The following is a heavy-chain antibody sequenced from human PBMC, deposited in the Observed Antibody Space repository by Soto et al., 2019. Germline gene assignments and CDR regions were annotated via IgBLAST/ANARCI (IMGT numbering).Heavy chain of an antibody. Sequence: QVQLQESGPGLVKPSETLSLTCTVSGDFNTNYYWSWIRQSPGKGLEWMGFISSSGSTRYNPSLTSRTTMSLATSKNPFSLKLSSVAAADTAVYYSATPLSVRGVFDFWGQGTQVTVSS. D-gene: IGHD3-10*01. CDR3: ATPLSVRGVFDF. CDR1: GDFNTNYY. J-gene: IGHJ4*02. V-gene: IGHV4-4*09. CDR2: ISSSGST.